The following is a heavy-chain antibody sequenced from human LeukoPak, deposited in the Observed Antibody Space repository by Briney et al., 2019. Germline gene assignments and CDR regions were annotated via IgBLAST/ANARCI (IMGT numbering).Heavy chain of an antibody. D-gene: IGHD1-26*01. CDR3: ARVIGWDEPFDI. CDR2: INTDGSST. J-gene: IGHJ3*02. CDR1: GFTLSNYW. V-gene: IGHV3-74*01. Sequence: GGSLRLSCSASGFTLSNYWMHWVRQAPGKGLVWVSRINTDGSSTNYADSVKGRFTVSRDDAKNTLYLQMNSLRAEDTAVYYCARVIGWDEPFDIWGQGTMVTVSS.